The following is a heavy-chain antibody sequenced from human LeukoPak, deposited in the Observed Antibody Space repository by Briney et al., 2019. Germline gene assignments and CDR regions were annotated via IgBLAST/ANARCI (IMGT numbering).Heavy chain of an antibody. D-gene: IGHD3-3*01. CDR3: ARNPYYDFWSGHGGWFDP. Sequence: ASVKVSCKSSGYTFTGYYMHWVRQAPGQGLEWMGWINPNSGGTNYAQKFQGRVTMTRDTSISTAYMELSRLRSDDTAVYYCARNPYYDFWSGHGGWFDPWGQGTLVTVSS. CDR2: INPNSGGT. J-gene: IGHJ5*02. CDR1: GYTFTGYY. V-gene: IGHV1-2*02.